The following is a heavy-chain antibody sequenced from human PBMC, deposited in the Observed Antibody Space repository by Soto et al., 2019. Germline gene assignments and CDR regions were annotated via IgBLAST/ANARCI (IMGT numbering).Heavy chain of an antibody. CDR1: GFTFSSYG. CDR2: ISYDGSKK. CDR3: AKVKVNYYYYTDV. D-gene: IGHD3-22*01. Sequence: GGSPRLSCAVSGFTFSSYGMHWVRQAPGKGLEWVAVISYDGSKKYYADSVRGRFTISRDNSKNTLFLQMNSLRTEDTAVYYCAKVKVNYYYYTDVWGQGTTVTVS. J-gene: IGHJ6*02. V-gene: IGHV3-30*18.